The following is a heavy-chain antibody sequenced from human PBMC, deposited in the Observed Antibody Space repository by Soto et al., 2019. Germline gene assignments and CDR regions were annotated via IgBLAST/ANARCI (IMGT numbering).Heavy chain of an antibody. J-gene: IGHJ6*03. D-gene: IGHD2-15*01. CDR1: GFTFSSYS. Sequence: PGGSLRLSCAASGFTFSSYSMNWVRQAPGKGLEWVSSISSSSSYIYYADTVKGRFTISRDNANNSLYLQMNSLRAEVTAVYFCARDAVVVAATEAYYYYYMDVWGKGTTVTVSS. CDR2: ISSSSSYI. V-gene: IGHV3-21*01. CDR3: ARDAVVVAATEAYYYYYMDV.